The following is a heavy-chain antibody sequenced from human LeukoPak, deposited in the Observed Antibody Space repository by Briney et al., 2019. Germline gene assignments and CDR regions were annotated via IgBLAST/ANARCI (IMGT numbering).Heavy chain of an antibody. CDR3: ARDNGPVRDYYDSSGYYYD. V-gene: IGHV3-33*01. CDR2: IWYDGSNK. Sequence: ARGSLRLSCAASGFTFSSYGMHWVRQAPGKGLEWVAVIWYDGSNKYYADSVKGRFTISRDNSKNTLYLQMNSLRAEDTAVYYCARDNGPVRDYYDSSGYYYDWGQGTLVTVSS. J-gene: IGHJ4*02. CDR1: GFTFSSYG. D-gene: IGHD3-22*01.